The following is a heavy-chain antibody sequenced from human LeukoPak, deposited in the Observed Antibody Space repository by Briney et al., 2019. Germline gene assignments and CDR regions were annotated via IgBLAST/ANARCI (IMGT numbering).Heavy chain of an antibody. CDR3: ATERGELRYFDWLSNAFDI. D-gene: IGHD3-9*01. Sequence: SVKVSCKASGGTFSSYAISWVRQAPGQGLEWMGRIIPILGIANYAQKFQGRVTITADKSTSTAYMELSSLGSEDTAVYYCATERGELRYFDWLSNAFDIWGQGTMVTVSS. V-gene: IGHV1-69*04. J-gene: IGHJ3*02. CDR1: GGTFSSYA. CDR2: IIPILGIA.